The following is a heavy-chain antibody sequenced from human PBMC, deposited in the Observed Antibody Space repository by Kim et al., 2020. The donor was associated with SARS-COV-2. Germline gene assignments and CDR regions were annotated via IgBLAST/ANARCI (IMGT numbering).Heavy chain of an antibody. J-gene: IGHJ4*02. CDR3: ARGASYEWLVPRHFDY. CDR1: GGSFSGYY. D-gene: IGHD6-19*01. Sequence: SETLSLTCAVYGGSFSGYYWSWIRQPPGKGLEWIGEINHSGSTNYNPSLKSRVTISVDTSNNQFSLKLSSVTAADTAVYYCARGASYEWLVPRHFDYWGQGTLVTVSS. V-gene: IGHV4-34*01. CDR2: INHSGST.